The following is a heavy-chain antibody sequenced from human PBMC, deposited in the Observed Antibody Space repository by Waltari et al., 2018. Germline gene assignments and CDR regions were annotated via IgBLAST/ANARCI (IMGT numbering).Heavy chain of an antibody. CDR3: ARSRITILGGFDY. CDR2: IHYRGNT. CDR1: VDSFTSYY. D-gene: IGHD3-3*01. V-gene: IGHV4-59*01. J-gene: IGHJ4*02. Sequence: QVQLQESGPGLVKPSETLSLTCSVSVDSFTSYYWNWIRRTPGKGLEWIGNIHYRGNTNYNPSLRSRLTISVDTSRNELYLKMTSMLAADTAIYYCARSRITILGGFDYWGQGILVAVSS.